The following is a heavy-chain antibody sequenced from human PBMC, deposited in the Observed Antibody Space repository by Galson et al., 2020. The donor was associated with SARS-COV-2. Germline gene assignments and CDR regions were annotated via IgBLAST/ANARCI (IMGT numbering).Heavy chain of an antibody. V-gene: IGHV4-31*03. Sequence: SETLSLTCTVSGGSISSGGYYWSWIRQHPGKGLEWIGYIYYSGSTYYNPSLKSRVTISVDTSKNQFSLKLSSVTAADTAVYYCARERLRLGEVSLNGWFDPWGQGTLVTVSS. CDR3: ARERLRLGEVSLNGWFDP. CDR1: GGSISSGGYY. D-gene: IGHD3-16*02. J-gene: IGHJ5*02. CDR2: IYYSGST.